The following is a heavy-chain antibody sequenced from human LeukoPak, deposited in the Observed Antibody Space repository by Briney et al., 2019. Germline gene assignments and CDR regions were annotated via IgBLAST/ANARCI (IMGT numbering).Heavy chain of an antibody. Sequence: SETLSLTCAVYGGSFSGYYWSWIRQPPGKGLEWIGEINHSGSTNYNPSLKSRVTISVDTSKNQFSLKLSSVTAADTAVYYCARGAGTGSLNTTSWFDPWGQGTLVTVSS. CDR1: GGSFSGYY. CDR2: INHSGST. CDR3: ARGAGTGSLNTTSWFDP. V-gene: IGHV4-34*01. J-gene: IGHJ5*02. D-gene: IGHD1-7*01.